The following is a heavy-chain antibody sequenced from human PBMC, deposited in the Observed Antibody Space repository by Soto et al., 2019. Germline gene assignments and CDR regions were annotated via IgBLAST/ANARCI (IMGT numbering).Heavy chain of an antibody. J-gene: IGHJ4*02. CDR2: MNPDSGIT. V-gene: IGHV1-8*01. CDR1: GYTFPTSD. Sequence: ASVKVSCKASGYTFPTSDINWVRQAPGQGLEWMGWMNPDSGITAYAQTFQGRVTMTTSTSTSTVYMELSSLGSDDTAVYYCARRPHCSGGICYYGLDYWGQGTLVTVSS. CDR3: ARRPHCSGGICYYGLDY. D-gene: IGHD2-15*01.